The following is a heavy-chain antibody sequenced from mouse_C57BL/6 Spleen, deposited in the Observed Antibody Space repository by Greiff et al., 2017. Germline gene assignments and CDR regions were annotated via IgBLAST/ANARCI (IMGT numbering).Heavy chain of an antibody. V-gene: IGHV1-52*01. Sequence: QVQLQQPGAELVRPGSSVKLSCKASGYTFTSYWMHWVKQRPIQGLEWIGNIDPSDSETHYNQKFKDKATLTVDKSSSTAYMQLSSLTSEDSAVYYGARADGYVRRAMDYWGQGTSVTVSS. J-gene: IGHJ4*01. CDR1: GYTFTSYW. CDR3: ARADGYVRRAMDY. D-gene: IGHD2-2*01. CDR2: IDPSDSET.